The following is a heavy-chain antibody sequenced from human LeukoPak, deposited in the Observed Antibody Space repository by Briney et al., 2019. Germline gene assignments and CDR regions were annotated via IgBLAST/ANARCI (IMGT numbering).Heavy chain of an antibody. CDR2: INPSGGST. J-gene: IGHJ3*02. Sequence: ASVKVSCKASVHTSTGYYMYWVRQAPGQGLEWMGIINPSGGSTMYAQKFQGRVTMTRDTSTSTVYMELSSLRSEDTAVYYCARDLVLGGVDAFDIWGQGTMVTVSS. CDR3: ARDLVLGGVDAFDI. D-gene: IGHD2-15*01. CDR1: VHTSTGYY. V-gene: IGHV1-46*01.